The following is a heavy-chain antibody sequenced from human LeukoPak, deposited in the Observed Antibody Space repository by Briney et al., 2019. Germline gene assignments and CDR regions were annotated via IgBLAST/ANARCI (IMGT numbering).Heavy chain of an antibody. CDR1: GFTFSSYW. V-gene: IGHV3-74*01. Sequence: PGGSLRLSCAASGFTFSSYWMHWVRQAPGKGLVWVSYINSDGSTTSYADSVKGRFTISRDNAKNTLYLQMNSLRAEDTAVYYCARDPTVRYFDWLLAGWFDPWGQGTLVTVSS. CDR2: INSDGSTT. D-gene: IGHD3-9*01. J-gene: IGHJ5*02. CDR3: ARDPTVRYFDWLLAGWFDP.